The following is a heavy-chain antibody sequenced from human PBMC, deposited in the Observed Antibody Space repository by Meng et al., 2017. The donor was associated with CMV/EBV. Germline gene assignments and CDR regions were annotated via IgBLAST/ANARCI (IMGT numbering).Heavy chain of an antibody. CDR2: IRYDGSNK. V-gene: IGHV3-30*02. J-gene: IGHJ4*02. CDR1: GFTFSSYG. CDR3: ASALSIAVAGTRHPTGDY. D-gene: IGHD6-19*01. Sequence: GESLKISCAASGFTFSSYGMHWVRQAPGKGLEWVAFIRYDGSNKYYADSVKGRFTISRDNSKNTLYLQMNSLRAEDTAVYYCASALSIAVAGTRHPTGDYWGQGTLVTVSS.